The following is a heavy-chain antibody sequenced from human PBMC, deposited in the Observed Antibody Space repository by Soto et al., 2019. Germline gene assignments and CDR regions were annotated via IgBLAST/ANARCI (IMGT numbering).Heavy chain of an antibody. J-gene: IGHJ6*02. D-gene: IGHD2-2*01. Sequence: ASETLSLTCTVSGGSISSYYWSWIRQPPGKGLEWIGYIYYSGSTNYNPSLKSRVTISVDTSKNQFSLKLSSVTAADTAVYYCARDVGEPPNYYYGMDVWGQGTTVTVSS. CDR2: IYYSGST. CDR1: GGSISSYY. V-gene: IGHV4-59*01. CDR3: ARDVGEPPNYYYGMDV.